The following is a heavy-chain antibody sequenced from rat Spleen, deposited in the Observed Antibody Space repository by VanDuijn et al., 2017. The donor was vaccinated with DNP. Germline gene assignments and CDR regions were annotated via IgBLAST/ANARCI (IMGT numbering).Heavy chain of an antibody. Sequence: EVQLQESGPGLVKPSQSLSLICSVTDYSITNNYWGWIRKFPGNKLEYIGHISYSGSTNYNPSLKSRLSITRDTSKNQFFLQLNSVTTEDTATYYCARSHGGGAFDYWGQGVMVTVSS. CDR1: DYSITNNY. CDR2: ISYSGST. CDR3: ARSHGGGAFDY. D-gene: IGHD3-1*01. J-gene: IGHJ2*01. V-gene: IGHV3-1*01.